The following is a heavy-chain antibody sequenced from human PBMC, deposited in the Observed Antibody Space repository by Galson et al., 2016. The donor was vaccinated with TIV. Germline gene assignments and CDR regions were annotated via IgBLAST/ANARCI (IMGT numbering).Heavy chain of an antibody. V-gene: IGHV3-53*01. CDR3: AREGRGSAYPNNFDH. Sequence: SLRLSCAASGFSVSHKHMIWVRQSPGKGLEWVSLIYSNDNTYYADSVKGRFTISRDTSKNTLYLQMSSLRAEDTAVYYFAREGRGSAYPNNFDHWGQGTLVSVSS. J-gene: IGHJ4*02. D-gene: IGHD2-15*01. CDR2: IYSNDNT. CDR1: GFSVSHKH.